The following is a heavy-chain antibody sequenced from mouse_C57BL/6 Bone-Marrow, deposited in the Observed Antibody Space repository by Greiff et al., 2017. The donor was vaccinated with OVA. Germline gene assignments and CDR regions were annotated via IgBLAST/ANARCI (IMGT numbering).Heavy chain of an antibody. CDR3: ARVDYGNYGAY. Sequence: VQLQQSGPVLVKPGASVKMSFKASGYTFTAYYMTWVKQSHGKSLEWIGFINPYNGGTSYNQKSKGKTTLTVDKSSSTAYMELNSLTSEDSAVYYCARVDYGNYGAYWGQGTLVTVSA. V-gene: IGHV1-19*01. CDR2: INPYNGGT. J-gene: IGHJ3*01. D-gene: IGHD2-1*01. CDR1: GYTFTAYY.